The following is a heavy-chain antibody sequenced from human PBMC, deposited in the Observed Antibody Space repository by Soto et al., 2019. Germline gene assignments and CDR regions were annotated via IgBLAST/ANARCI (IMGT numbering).Heavy chain of an antibody. V-gene: IGHV3-23*01. D-gene: IGHD3-22*01. CDR1: GFTFPNYG. J-gene: IGHJ4*02. Sequence: EVQQLESGGGLVQPGGSLRLSCAASGFTFPNYGMSWVRQAPGKGLEWISGLSASGDTTYYADSVKGRFTISRDSSKNTLYLQMSSLRVDDTAVYYCTRDSGYDSTDWGQGTLVTVSS. CDR3: TRDSGYDSTD. CDR2: LSASGDTT.